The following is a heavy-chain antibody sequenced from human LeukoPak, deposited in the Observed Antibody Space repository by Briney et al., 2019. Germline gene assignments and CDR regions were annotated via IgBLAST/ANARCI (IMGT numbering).Heavy chain of an antibody. Sequence: SETLSLTCAVYGGSFSNYYWSWIRQPPGKGLEWIGEINHSGSTNYNPSLKSRLTISVDTLKKQFSLKLTSVTAADTAVYYCARAPVRVAAVGKYFDYWGQGTLVTLSS. D-gene: IGHD6-13*01. CDR1: GGSFSNYY. CDR3: ARAPVRVAAVGKYFDY. J-gene: IGHJ4*02. V-gene: IGHV4-34*01. CDR2: INHSGST.